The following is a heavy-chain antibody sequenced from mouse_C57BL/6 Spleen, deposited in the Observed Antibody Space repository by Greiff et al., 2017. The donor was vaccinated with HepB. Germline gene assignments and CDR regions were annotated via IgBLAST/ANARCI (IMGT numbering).Heavy chain of an antibody. CDR2: IWSGGST. J-gene: IGHJ4*01. CDR1: GFSLTSYG. CDR3: ARKRGAYYYGSSLYAMDY. Sequence: VKVVESGPGLVQPSQSLSITCTVSGFSLTSYGVHWVRQSPGKGLEWLGVIWSGGSTDYNAAFISRLSISKDNSKSQVFFKMNSLQADDTAIYYCARKRGAYYYGSSLYAMDYWGQGTSVTVSS. V-gene: IGHV2-2*01. D-gene: IGHD1-1*01.